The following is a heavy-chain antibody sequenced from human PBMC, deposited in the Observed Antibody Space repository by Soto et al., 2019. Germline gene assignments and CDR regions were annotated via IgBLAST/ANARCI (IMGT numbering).Heavy chain of an antibody. CDR3: ASSQKGYNWNYFDH. Sequence: SETLSPTCTVSGGSISGSYYYWGWLRQSPGRGPEWIGSVFYTGFTSYNPSLESRVSVSVDTSKNQFSLKVSAVTAADTAVYYCASSQKGYNWNYFDHWGQGALVTVSS. V-gene: IGHV4-39*01. CDR1: GGSISGSYYY. D-gene: IGHD1-20*01. CDR2: VFYTGFT. J-gene: IGHJ4*02.